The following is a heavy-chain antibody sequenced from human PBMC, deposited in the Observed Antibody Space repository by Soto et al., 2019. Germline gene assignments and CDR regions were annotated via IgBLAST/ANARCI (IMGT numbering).Heavy chain of an antibody. CDR1: GFTFSGLG. CDR2: IRYDGSNI. V-gene: IGHV3-33*01. Sequence: QVQLVESGGGVVQPGRSLRLSCAASGFTFSGLGMHWVRQAPGKGLEWVAVIRYDGSNIYYADAVKGRFTISRDNSKDTVYLQLNSLRAADTAVYYCARDGVGHTTFFGYFDFWGQGTLVTVSS. CDR3: ARDGVGHTTFFGYFDF. J-gene: IGHJ4*02. D-gene: IGHD1-26*01.